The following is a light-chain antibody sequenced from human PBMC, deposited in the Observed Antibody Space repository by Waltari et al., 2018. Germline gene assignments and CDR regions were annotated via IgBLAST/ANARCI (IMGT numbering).Light chain of an antibody. V-gene: IGKV3-15*01. J-gene: IGKJ2*01. CDR2: GAS. CDR1: QSVNKN. Sequence: IVMTQSPATLSVSPGERATLSCRASQSVNKNLAWYQQKPGQGPRLLIYGASTRATGIPVRFSGSGSGTEFTLTISSLQSEDFAVYYCQHYNDWPRTFGQGTKLEIK. CDR3: QHYNDWPRT.